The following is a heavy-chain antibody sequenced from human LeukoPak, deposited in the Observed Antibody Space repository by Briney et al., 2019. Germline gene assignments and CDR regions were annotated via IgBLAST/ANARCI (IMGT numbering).Heavy chain of an antibody. CDR1: GYTLTELS. CDR3: ATPHVLRYFDWLLHY. D-gene: IGHD3-9*01. CDR2: FDPEDGET. V-gene: IGHV1-24*01. Sequence: ASVKVSCKVSGYTLTELSMHWVRQAPGKGLEWMGGFDPEDGETIYAQKFQGRVTMTEDTSIDTAYMELSSLRSEDTAVYYCATPHVLRYFDWLLHYWGQGTLVTVSS. J-gene: IGHJ4*02.